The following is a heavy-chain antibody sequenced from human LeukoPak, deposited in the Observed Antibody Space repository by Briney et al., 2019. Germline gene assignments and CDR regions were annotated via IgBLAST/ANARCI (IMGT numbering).Heavy chain of an antibody. CDR1: GGSISSYY. CDR3: AKLKQWQPQRYCFEY. J-gene: IGHJ4*02. V-gene: IGHV4-59*01. D-gene: IGHD6-19*01. Sequence: SETLSLTCTVSGGSISSYYWSWIRQPPGKGLEWIGYIYYNGSTNYNPSLKSRVTISVDTSKNQFSLKLSSVTAADTAVYYCAKLKQWQPQRYCFEYWGQGALVTVAS. CDR2: IYYNGST.